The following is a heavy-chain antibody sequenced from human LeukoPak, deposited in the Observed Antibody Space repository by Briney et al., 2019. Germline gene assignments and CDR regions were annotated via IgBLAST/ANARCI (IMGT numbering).Heavy chain of an antibody. CDR1: GFTFSNYW. J-gene: IGHJ6*02. CDR2: MKEDGSAR. CDR3: AREQGWSDSYYGMDV. V-gene: IGHV3-7*01. Sequence: GGSLGLSCVASGFTFSNYWMSWVRQAPGKGLEWLANMKEDGSARYYVDSMKGRFTISRDNAKNSLYLQMNSLRAEDTAVYYCAREQGWSDSYYGMDVWGQGTTVTVSS.